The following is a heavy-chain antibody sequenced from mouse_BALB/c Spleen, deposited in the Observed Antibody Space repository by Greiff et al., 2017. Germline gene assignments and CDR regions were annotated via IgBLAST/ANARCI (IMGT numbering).Heavy chain of an antibody. CDR3: ASEGERRDAMGY. CDR2: ISSGGSYT. CDR1: GFTFSSYG. Sequence: EVLLVESGGDLVKPGGSLKLSCAASGFTFSSYGMSWVRQTPDKRLEWVATISSGGSYTYYPDSVKGRFTISRDNATNTLYLQMSSLKSESPAMYYCASEGERRDAMGYWGQGTSVTVSS. J-gene: IGHJ4*01. V-gene: IGHV5-6*01.